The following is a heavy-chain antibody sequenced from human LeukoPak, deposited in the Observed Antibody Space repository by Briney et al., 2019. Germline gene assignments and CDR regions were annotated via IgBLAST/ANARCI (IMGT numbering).Heavy chain of an antibody. Sequence: GASVKVSCKAAGYTFINYGISWVRQAPGQGLEWMGWISAYNGNTNYAQKLQGRVTMTTDTSTSTAYMELRSLRSDDTAVYYCARGRGFYDRTATVSSPHDYWGQGTLVTVSS. CDR3: ARGRGFYDRTATVSSPHDY. J-gene: IGHJ4*02. D-gene: IGHD5-18*01. CDR1: GYTFINYG. CDR2: ISAYNGNT. V-gene: IGHV1-18*01.